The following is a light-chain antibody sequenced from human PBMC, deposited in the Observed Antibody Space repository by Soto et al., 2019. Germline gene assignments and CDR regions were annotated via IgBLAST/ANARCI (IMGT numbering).Light chain of an antibody. CDR2: GAS. V-gene: IGKV3-15*01. CDR3: QKYNNWPLT. CDR1: QSVSSN. Sequence: EIVMTQSPATLSVSPGERATLSCRASQSVSSNLAWYQQKPGQAPRLLIYGASTRATGIPARFSGSGSGTESTLTISSLQSEDFAVYYCQKYNNWPLTFGGGTKVEIK. J-gene: IGKJ4*01.